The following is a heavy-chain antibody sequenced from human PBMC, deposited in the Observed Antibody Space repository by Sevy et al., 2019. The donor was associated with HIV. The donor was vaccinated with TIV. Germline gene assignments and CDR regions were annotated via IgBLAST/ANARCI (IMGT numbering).Heavy chain of an antibody. CDR2: ISSSSSTI. J-gene: IGHJ4*02. Sequence: GGSLRLSCAASGFTFSSYSMNWVRHAPGKGLEWVSYISSSSSTIYYADSVKGRFTISRDNAKNSLYLQMNSLRDEDTAVYYCASRERGGGDTALGYWGQGTLVTVSS. CDR1: GFTFSSYS. CDR3: ASRERGGGDTALGY. V-gene: IGHV3-48*02. D-gene: IGHD5-18*01.